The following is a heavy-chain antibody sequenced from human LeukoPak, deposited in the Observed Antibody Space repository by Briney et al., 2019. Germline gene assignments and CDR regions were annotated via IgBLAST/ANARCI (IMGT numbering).Heavy chain of an antibody. D-gene: IGHD4-17*01. J-gene: IGHJ5*02. CDR3: ARHYWTTVTTARFDP. Sequence: PSETLSLTCTVSGGSISSYYWSWIRQPPGKGLEWIGYIYYSGSTNYNPSLKSRVTISVDTSKNQFSLKLSSVTAADTAVYYCARHYWTTVTTARFDPWGQGTLVTVSS. V-gene: IGHV4-59*08. CDR1: GGSISSYY. CDR2: IYYSGST.